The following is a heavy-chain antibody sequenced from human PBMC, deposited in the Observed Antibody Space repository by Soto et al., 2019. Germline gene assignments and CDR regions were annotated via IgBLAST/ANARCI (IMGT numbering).Heavy chain of an antibody. CDR3: STDGLNYGSFDY. V-gene: IGHV3-15*01. CDR2: IKNKRSDEAT. J-gene: IGHJ4*02. CDR1: GFTFIDAW. Sequence: PWGSLRLSCAASGFTFIDAWITLLRHAPGRWLEWVGRIKNKRSDEATDYAAAVKGRFIISRDDSKNTLYLQMHSLTTEDTAVYYCSTDGLNYGSFDYWGQGTLVTVSS. D-gene: IGHD1-7*01.